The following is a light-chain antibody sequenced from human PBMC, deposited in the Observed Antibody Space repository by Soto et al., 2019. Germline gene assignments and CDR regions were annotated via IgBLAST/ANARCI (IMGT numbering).Light chain of an antibody. CDR1: QSVSSY. CDR2: DAS. V-gene: IGKV3-11*01. Sequence: EIVLTQSPATLSLSPGERATLSCRASQSVSSYLAWYQQKPGQAPRLLIYDASNRATGIPARFSGSGSGTDFTLTISSLEPEDFAVYYCQQRSNWPRNTFGPRTKVDIK. CDR3: QQRSNWPRNT. J-gene: IGKJ3*01.